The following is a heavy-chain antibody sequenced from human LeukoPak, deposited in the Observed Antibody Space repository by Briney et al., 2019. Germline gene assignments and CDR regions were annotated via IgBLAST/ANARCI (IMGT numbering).Heavy chain of an antibody. CDR2: IAAGGGT. J-gene: IGHJ3*02. V-gene: IGHV3-23*01. CDR1: GFTFSRYV. CDR3: AKRAGTSGTMSGFDI. Sequence: GGSLRLSCAASGFTFSRYVMKWVRQAPGKGLEWVSGIAAGGGTYYAASVKGRFTISRDNSKNTLYLQMSSLRAEDTALYYCAKRAGTSGTMSGFDIWGQGTVVTVSS. D-gene: IGHD1-1*01.